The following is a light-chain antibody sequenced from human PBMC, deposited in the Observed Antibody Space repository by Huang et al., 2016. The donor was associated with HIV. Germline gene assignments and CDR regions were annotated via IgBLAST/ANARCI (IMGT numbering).Light chain of an antibody. CDR3: QRYNSAPLT. Sequence: DIEMTQSPSSLSASIGDTVTITCRASQGIDTYLAWYQQKPGKVPELLIYGASTLQPGIPARFSGSGSETYFILTINNLQPEDVATYFCQRYNSAPLTFGGGTKVAIK. V-gene: IGKV1-27*01. J-gene: IGKJ4*01. CDR1: QGIDTY. CDR2: GAS.